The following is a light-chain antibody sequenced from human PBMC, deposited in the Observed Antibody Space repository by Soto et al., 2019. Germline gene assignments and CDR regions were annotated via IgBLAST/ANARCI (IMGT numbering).Light chain of an antibody. CDR1: QSVSSSY. J-gene: IGKJ5*01. V-gene: IGKV3-20*01. CDR2: GTS. Sequence: EIVLTQSPGTLSLAPGERATLSCRASQSVSSSYLAWYQQKPGQAPRLLIYGTSSRATGIPDRFSGSGSGTDFTLTISSLQSEDFAVYYCQQNNNWPPITFGQGTRLEIK. CDR3: QQNNNWPPIT.